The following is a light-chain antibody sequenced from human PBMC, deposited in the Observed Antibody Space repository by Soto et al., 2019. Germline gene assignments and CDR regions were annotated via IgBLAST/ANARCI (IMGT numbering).Light chain of an antibody. CDR1: QNVLYNSNHKNY. CDR3: QQYYSAPRT. V-gene: IGKV4-1*01. CDR2: WAS. J-gene: IGKJ1*01. Sequence: DIVLTQSPDSLAVSLGERATINCKSSQNVLYNSNHKNYLAWYQQRPGQPPKLLIYWASTRESGVPDRFSGSGSVTDFTLTISSLQAEDVGVYYCQQYYSAPRTFGQGTKVEIK.